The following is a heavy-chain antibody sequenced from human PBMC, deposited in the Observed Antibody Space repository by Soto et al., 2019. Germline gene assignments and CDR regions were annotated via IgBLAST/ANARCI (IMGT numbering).Heavy chain of an antibody. CDR2: ITYDGFTQ. CDR1: GFTFSNDA. CDR3: GSGPFSSSYIDY. Sequence: QVHLVQSGGGVVQPGRSLRLSCAASGFTFSNDAMHWVRQAPGKGLEWVAVITYDGFTQNYADSVRGRFTVSRDNSKSTLSLQMNSLRPDDTAVYYCGSGPFSSSYIDYWGQGTLVTVSS. J-gene: IGHJ4*02. V-gene: IGHV3-30*03. D-gene: IGHD6-6*01.